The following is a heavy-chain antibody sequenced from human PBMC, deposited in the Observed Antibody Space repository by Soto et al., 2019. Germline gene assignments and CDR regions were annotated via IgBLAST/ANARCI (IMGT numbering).Heavy chain of an antibody. J-gene: IGHJ6*02. CDR2: IYSDNNT. CDR1: GFTVSSDS. Sequence: GGSLRLSCAASGFTVSSDSMTWVRQAPGKGLEWISIIYSDNNTDYADSVKGRFSISRDTSKNILYLQMNSLKAEDTAEYYCARHYSAMGVWGQGTTVTVSS. CDR3: ARHYSAMGV. V-gene: IGHV3-53*01.